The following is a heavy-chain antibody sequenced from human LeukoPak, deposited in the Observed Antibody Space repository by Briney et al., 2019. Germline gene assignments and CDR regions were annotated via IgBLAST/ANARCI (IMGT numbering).Heavy chain of an antibody. CDR1: GGSISSYY. V-gene: IGHV4-59*01. J-gene: IGHJ5*02. D-gene: IGHD3-10*01. CDR3: ARKGEHYYDSGKLWPAWFDL. CDR2: IYYSGST. Sequence: SETLSLTCTVSGGSISSYYWSWIRQPPGKGLEWIGYIYYSGSTNYNPSLKSRVTISVDTSKNQFSLKLSSVTAAGTAVYYCARKGEHYYDSGKLWPAWFDLWGQGTLVTVSS.